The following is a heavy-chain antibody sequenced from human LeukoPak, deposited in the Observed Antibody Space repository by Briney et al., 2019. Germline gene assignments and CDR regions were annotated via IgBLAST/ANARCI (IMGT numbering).Heavy chain of an antibody. CDR2: LSGSGVNI. V-gene: IGHV3-23*01. Sequence: GVSLRLSCAAPGFTFSSYAMTWVRQAPGKGLEWVSSLSGSGVNIFYADSVKGRFTISRDNSQNTVFLQMNSLRAEDTAVYFCAKAGGYYGSGSPDYFDHWGQGTLVTVSS. CDR3: AKAGGYYGSGSPDYFDH. D-gene: IGHD3-10*01. J-gene: IGHJ4*02. CDR1: GFTFSSYA.